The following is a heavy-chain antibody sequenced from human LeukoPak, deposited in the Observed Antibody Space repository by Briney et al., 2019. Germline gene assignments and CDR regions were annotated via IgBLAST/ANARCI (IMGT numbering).Heavy chain of an antibody. CDR3: ARDREVRGVEYGMDV. D-gene: IGHD3-10*01. CDR2: ISYDGSNK. Sequence: GGSLRLSCAASGFTFTNYAMTWVRQAPGKGLEWVAVISYDGSNKYYADSVKGRFTISRDNSKNTLYLQMNSLRAEDTAVYYCARDREVRGVEYGMDVWGQGTTVTVSS. CDR1: GFTFTNYA. J-gene: IGHJ6*02. V-gene: IGHV3-30-3*01.